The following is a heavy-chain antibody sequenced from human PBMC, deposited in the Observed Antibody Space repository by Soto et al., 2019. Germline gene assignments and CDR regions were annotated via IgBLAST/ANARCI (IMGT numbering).Heavy chain of an antibody. Sequence: GGSLRLSCAASGFTFSSYAMSWVRQAPGQGLEWVSAISGSGGSTYYAASVKGRFTISRDNSKNTLYLQMNSLRAEDTAVYYCAKDRDTIFGVVIISGYFDYWGQGTLVTVSS. D-gene: IGHD3-3*01. CDR1: GFTFSSYA. CDR3: AKDRDTIFGVVIISGYFDY. V-gene: IGHV3-23*01. CDR2: ISGSGGST. J-gene: IGHJ4*02.